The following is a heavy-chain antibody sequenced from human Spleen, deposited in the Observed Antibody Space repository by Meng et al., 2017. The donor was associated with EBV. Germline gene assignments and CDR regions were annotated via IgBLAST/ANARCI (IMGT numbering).Heavy chain of an antibody. CDR3: ARGRIVVVPAARVRFDP. J-gene: IGHJ5*02. D-gene: IGHD2-2*01. V-gene: IGHV4-34*01. CDR2: INHSGST. CDR1: GGSFSGYY. Sequence: QGQLQQWGAGLLKPSEPLSLTCAVYGGSFSGYYWSWIRQPPGKGLEWIGEINHSGSTNYNPSLKSRVTISVDTSKNQFSLKLSSVTAADTAVYYCARGRIVVVPAARVRFDPWGQGTLVTVSS.